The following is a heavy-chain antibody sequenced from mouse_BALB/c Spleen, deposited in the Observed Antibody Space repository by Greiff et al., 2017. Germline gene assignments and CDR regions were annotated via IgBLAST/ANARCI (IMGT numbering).Heavy chain of an antibody. CDR3: ARGNRCFDY. CDR1: GYTFTSYW. J-gene: IGHJ2*01. Sequence: VQLQQSGAELARPGASVKLSCKASGYTFTSYWMQWVKQRPGQGLEWIGAIYPGDGDTRYTQKFKGKATLTADKSSSTAYMQLSSLASEDSAVYYCARGNRCFDYWGQGTTLTVSS. D-gene: IGHD2-14*01. CDR2: IYPGDGDT. V-gene: IGHV1-87*01.